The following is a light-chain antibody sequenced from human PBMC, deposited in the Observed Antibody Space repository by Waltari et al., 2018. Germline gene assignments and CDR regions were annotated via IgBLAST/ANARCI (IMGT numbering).Light chain of an antibody. CDR3: QKYGTLPAT. J-gene: IGKJ1*01. Sequence: SCRASRSVSRFLAWYQQKPGQAPRLLIYEASSRATDIPYRFSGSGSGTDFSLTISRLEPEDFAVYYCQKYGTLPATFGQGTKVEIK. CDR1: RSVSRF. V-gene: IGKV3-20*01. CDR2: EAS.